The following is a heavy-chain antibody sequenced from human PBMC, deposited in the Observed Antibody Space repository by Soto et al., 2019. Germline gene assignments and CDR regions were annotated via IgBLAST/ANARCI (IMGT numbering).Heavy chain of an antibody. CDR1: GGPISSRWYY. CDR3: LYDGSGYYYKFDY. V-gene: IGHV4-39*01. J-gene: IGHJ4*02. Sequence: SETLSLPCSVSGGPISSRWYYWGWIRQPPGKGLGWIGSIYYSGSTYYNPCLKTRVTISPDTSKNQFSLKRSSVTGPDTAVYYFLYDGSGYYYKFDYWGQGTLVTVSS. D-gene: IGHD3-22*01. CDR2: IYYSGST.